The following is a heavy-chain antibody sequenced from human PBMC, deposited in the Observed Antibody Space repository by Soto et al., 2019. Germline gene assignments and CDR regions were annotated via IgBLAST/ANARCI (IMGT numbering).Heavy chain of an antibody. CDR2: ISSSGEST. CDR1: GFIFTTYA. Sequence: PVGSLKLSCATSGFIFTTYAMNWVRQVPGKGLEWVSAISSSGESTFYAESVRGRFTISRDNSFNTLYLHMRSLRPEDTAVYYCAHPRGYGVFDAVDIWGQGTMVTVSS. V-gene: IGHV3-23*01. D-gene: IGHD4-17*01. CDR3: AHPRGYGVFDAVDI. J-gene: IGHJ3*02.